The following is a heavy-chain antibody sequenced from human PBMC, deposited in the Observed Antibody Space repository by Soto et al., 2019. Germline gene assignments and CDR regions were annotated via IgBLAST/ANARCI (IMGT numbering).Heavy chain of an antibody. CDR1: GFTFTSSA. CDR2: IVVGSGNT. V-gene: IGHV1-58*01. D-gene: IGHD5-18*01. CDR3: ARGLNGYLHYFDY. Sequence: ASVKVSCKASGFTFTSSAVQWLRQARGQRLEWIGWIVVGSGNTNHAQKFQERVTITRDMSTSTAYMELSSLRSEDTAVYYCARGLNGYLHYFDYWGQGTLVTVSS. J-gene: IGHJ4*02.